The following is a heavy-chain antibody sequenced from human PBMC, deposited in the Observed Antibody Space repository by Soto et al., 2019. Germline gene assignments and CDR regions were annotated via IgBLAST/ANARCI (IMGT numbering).Heavy chain of an antibody. CDR1: GGSISSYY. J-gene: IGHJ4*02. CDR2: IYYSGST. V-gene: IGHV4-59*08. Sequence: SETLSLTCTVSGGSISSYYWSWIRQPPGKGLEWIGYIYYSGSTNYNPSLKSRVTISVDTSNNQFSLKLSSVTAADTAVYYCARHALDYGSGSYYNVHFDYWGQGTLVTVSS. CDR3: ARHALDYGSGSYYNVHFDY. D-gene: IGHD3-10*01.